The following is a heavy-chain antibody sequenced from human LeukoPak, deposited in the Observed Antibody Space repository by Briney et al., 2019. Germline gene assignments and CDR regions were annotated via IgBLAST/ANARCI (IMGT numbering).Heavy chain of an antibody. Sequence: SETLSLTCTVSGGSISGSSYYWGWIRQPPGKGLEWIGSIYYSGSTYYNPSLKSRVIISVDTSKNQFSLKLSSVTAADTAVYYCARDSPRGRYDYWGQGTLVTVSS. V-gene: IGHV4-39*07. CDR3: ARDSPRGRYDY. CDR1: GGSISGSSYY. D-gene: IGHD1-26*01. CDR2: IYYSGST. J-gene: IGHJ4*02.